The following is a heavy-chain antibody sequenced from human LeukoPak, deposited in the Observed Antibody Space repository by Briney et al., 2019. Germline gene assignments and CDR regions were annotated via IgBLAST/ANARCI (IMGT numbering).Heavy chain of an antibody. Sequence: ASVKVSCKASGYTFTGYYMHWVRQAPGQGLEWMGWINPNSGDTNYAQKFQGRVTMTRDTSISTTYMELSSLRSDDTAVYYCARGSDVVRDAFDIWGQGTMVTVSS. CDR2: INPNSGDT. CDR3: ARGSDVVRDAFDI. D-gene: IGHD3-22*01. V-gene: IGHV1-2*02. CDR1: GYTFTGYY. J-gene: IGHJ3*02.